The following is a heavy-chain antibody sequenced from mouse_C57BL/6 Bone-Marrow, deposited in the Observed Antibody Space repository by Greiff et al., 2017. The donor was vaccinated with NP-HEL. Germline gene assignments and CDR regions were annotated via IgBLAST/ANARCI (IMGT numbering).Heavy chain of an antibody. V-gene: IGHV1-69*01. CDR2: IDPSDSYT. CDR1: GYTFTSYW. D-gene: IGHD3-2*02. Sequence: QVQLQQSGAELVMPGASVKLSCKASGYTFTSYWMHWVKQRPGQGLEWIGEIDPSDSYTNYNQKFKGKSTLTVDKSSSTAYMQLSSLTSEDSAVYYCARRGQLSPFYYAMDYWGQGTSVTVSS. CDR3: ARRGQLSPFYYAMDY. J-gene: IGHJ4*01.